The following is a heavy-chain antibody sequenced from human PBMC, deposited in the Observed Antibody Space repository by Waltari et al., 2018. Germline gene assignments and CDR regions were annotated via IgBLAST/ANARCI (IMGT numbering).Heavy chain of an antibody. Sequence: QVQLQESGPGLVKPSETLSLTCAVSGYSVSSGYYWGWIRQPPGKGLEWIGSIYHSGSTYYNPSLKSRVTISVDTSKNQFSLKLSSVTAADTAVYYCARDMVRGVIAINWFDPWGQGTLVTVSS. CDR3: ARDMVRGVIAINWFDP. D-gene: IGHD3-10*01. J-gene: IGHJ5*02. CDR1: GYSVSSGYY. CDR2: IYHSGST. V-gene: IGHV4-38-2*02.